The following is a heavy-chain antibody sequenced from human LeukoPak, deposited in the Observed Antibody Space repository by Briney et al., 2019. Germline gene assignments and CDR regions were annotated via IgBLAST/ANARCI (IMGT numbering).Heavy chain of an antibody. CDR3: ARLKPNNWNDPSYFDY. J-gene: IGHJ4*02. D-gene: IGHD1-20*01. V-gene: IGHV4-30-4*01. CDR1: GGSISSGDYY. CDR2: IYYSGST. Sequence: PSETLSLTCTVSGGSISSGDYYWSWIRQPPGKGLEWIGYIYYSGSTYYNPSLKSRVTISVDTSKNQFSLKLSSVTAADTAVYYCARLKPNNWNDPSYFDYWGQGTLVTVSS.